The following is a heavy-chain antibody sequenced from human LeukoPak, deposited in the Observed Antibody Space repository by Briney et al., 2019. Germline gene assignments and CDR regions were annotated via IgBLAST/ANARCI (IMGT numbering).Heavy chain of an antibody. V-gene: IGHV4-39*01. Sequence: PSETLSLTCTVSGGSISSYYWGWIRQPPGKGLEWIGSIYYSGSTYYNPSLKSRVTISVDTSKNQFSLKLSSVTAADTAVYYCARLLRYYDILTGYGYAFDIWGQGTMVTVSS. CDR2: IYYSGST. J-gene: IGHJ3*02. D-gene: IGHD3-9*01. CDR1: GGSISSYY. CDR3: ARLLRYYDILTGYGYAFDI.